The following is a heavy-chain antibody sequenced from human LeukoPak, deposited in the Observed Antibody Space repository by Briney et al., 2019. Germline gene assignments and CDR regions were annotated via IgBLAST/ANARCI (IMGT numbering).Heavy chain of an antibody. D-gene: IGHD2-2*02. CDR2: IYYSGST. V-gene: IGHV4-59*01. Sequence: SETLSLTCTVSGGSISSYYWSWIRQPPGKGLEWIGYIYYSGSTNYNPSLKSRVTISVDTSKNQFSLKLSSVTAADTAVYYCARGPYRAMCDIWGQGTMVTVSS. J-gene: IGHJ3*02. CDR1: GGSISSYY. CDR3: ARGPYRAMCDI.